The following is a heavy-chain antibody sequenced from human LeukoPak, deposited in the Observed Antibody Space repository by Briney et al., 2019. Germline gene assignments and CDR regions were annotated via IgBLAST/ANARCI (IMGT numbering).Heavy chain of an antibody. CDR3: ATTSAGGWYSID. J-gene: IGHJ4*02. D-gene: IGHD6-19*01. Sequence: ASVKVSCRPSGYTFTAYFMHWVRQAPGQGLEGMGWINPSSGGTNYAQKFQGRVTMTSDTSISTAYMELNSLKSADTAVYFCATTSAGGWYSIDWGQGTLATVSS. CDR2: INPSSGGT. CDR1: GYTFTAYF. V-gene: IGHV1-2*02.